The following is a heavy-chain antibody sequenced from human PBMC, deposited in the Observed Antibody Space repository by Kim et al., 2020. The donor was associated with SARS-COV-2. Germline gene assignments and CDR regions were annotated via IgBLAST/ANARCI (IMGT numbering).Heavy chain of an antibody. CDR3: ATLDSSGYYKEYYVDY. D-gene: IGHD3-22*01. CDR1: GYTLTELS. J-gene: IGHJ4*02. Sequence: ASVKVSCKVSGYTLTELSMHWVRQAPGKGLEWMGGFDPEDGDTIYAQKFQGRVTMTEDTSTDTAYMDLSSLRSEDTAVYYCATLDSSGYYKEYYVDYWGQGPLDTVSS. CDR2: FDPEDGDT. V-gene: IGHV1-24*01.